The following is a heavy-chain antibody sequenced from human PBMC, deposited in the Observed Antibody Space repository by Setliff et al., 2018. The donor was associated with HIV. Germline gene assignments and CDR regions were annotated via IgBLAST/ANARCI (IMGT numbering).Heavy chain of an antibody. V-gene: IGHV3-23*01. Sequence: PGESLTISCAASGFIFNSYGMSWVRQGPGKGLEWISSTDNTGDITLYADSVKGRFTISRDNYKNTLYLQMNNLRVEDTAVYYCGAAVGGTYYFDYWGQGTLVTVSS. CDR2: TDNTGDIT. D-gene: IGHD6-13*01. CDR3: GAAVGGTYYFDY. J-gene: IGHJ4*02. CDR1: GFIFNSYG.